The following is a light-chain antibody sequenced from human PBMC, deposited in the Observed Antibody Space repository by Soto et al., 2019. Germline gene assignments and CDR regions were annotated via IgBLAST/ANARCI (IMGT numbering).Light chain of an antibody. J-gene: IGKJ1*01. CDR2: GAF. CDR1: QSVSSN. V-gene: IGKV3-15*01. CDR3: QQYNDWPLT. Sequence: IGLTQSPGTVSLSPGERATLSCRASQSVSSNLAWYQQKPGQAPSLLIYGAFTRATGIPARFSGTGSGTEFTLTISSLQSEDFALYYCQQYNDWPLTFGQGTKVDIK.